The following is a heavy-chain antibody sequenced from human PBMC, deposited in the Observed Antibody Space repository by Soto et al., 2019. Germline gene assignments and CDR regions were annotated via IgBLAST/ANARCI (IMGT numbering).Heavy chain of an antibody. CDR3: ARDAYDFWSGYYTETFDP. D-gene: IGHD3-3*01. CDR2: INAGNGNT. V-gene: IGHV1-3*01. J-gene: IGHJ5*02. CDR1: GYTFTSYA. Sequence: VASVKVSCKASGYTFTSYAMHWVRQAPGQRLEWMGWINAGNGNTKYSQKFQGRVTITRDTSASTAYMELSSLRSEDTAVYYCARDAYDFWSGYYTETFDPWGQGTLVTVSS.